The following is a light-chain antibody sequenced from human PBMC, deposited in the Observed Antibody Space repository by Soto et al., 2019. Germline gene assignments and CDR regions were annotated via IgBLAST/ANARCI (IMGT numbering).Light chain of an antibody. Sequence: QSVLTQPPSPSGTPGQRVTISCSGSGSNIGINYVYWYQQLPGTVPKLLIYRDNQRPSGVPDRFSGSKSGTSASLAISGLRSEDEADYYCAAWDDSLRAVLFGGGTK. J-gene: IGLJ2*01. CDR1: GSNIGINY. CDR3: AAWDDSLRAVL. CDR2: RDN. V-gene: IGLV1-47*01.